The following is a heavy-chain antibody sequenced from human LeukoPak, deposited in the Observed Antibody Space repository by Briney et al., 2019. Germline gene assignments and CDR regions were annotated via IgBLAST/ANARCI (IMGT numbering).Heavy chain of an antibody. Sequence: GGSLRLSSAASGFSFSTYGMHWVRQAPGKGLEWVAVIWYDGSKEYYADSVKGRVTISRDTSKNTLYLQMNSLRVEDTAVYYCAREGSGWYGDYWGQGTLVTVSS. CDR2: IWYDGSKE. J-gene: IGHJ4*02. V-gene: IGHV3-33*01. D-gene: IGHD6-19*01. CDR1: GFSFSTYG. CDR3: AREGSGWYGDY.